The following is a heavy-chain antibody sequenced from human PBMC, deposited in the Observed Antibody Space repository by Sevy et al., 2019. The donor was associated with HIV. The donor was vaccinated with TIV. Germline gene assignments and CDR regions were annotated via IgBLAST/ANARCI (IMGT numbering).Heavy chain of an antibody. V-gene: IGHV3-23*01. J-gene: IGHJ4*02. D-gene: IGHD6-6*01. CDR1: GFTFSSDA. Sequence: GGSLRLSCAASGFTFSSDAMSWVRQAPGKGLEWVSAISGSGGSTYYADSVKGRFTISRDNSKNTLYLQMNSLRAEDTAVYYCAKDRVLFAIAARPSYFDYWGQGTLVTVSS. CDR3: AKDRVLFAIAARPSYFDY. CDR2: ISGSGGST.